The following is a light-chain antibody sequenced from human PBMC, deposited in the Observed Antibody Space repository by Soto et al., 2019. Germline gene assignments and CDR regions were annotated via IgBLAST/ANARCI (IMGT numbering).Light chain of an antibody. J-gene: IGLJ2*01. CDR1: SSDVGGYNY. CDR2: DVS. Sequence: QSALTQPASVSGSPGQSITISCTGTSSDVGGYNYVSWYQQHPGKAPKLMIYDVSNRPSGVSNRFSGPKSGNTASLTISGLQAEDEADYYCSSYTSRSTLVVFGGGTELTVL. CDR3: SSYTSRSTLVV. V-gene: IGLV2-14*01.